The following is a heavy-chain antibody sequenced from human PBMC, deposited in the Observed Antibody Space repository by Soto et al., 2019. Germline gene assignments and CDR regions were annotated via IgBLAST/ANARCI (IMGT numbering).Heavy chain of an antibody. CDR3: ARDSVTLDSSGYYYKNFEYYCDS. CDR1: GGTFSNFG. Sequence: QVQLVQSGAEVKKPGSSVKVSCKASGGTFSNFGISWVRQAPGQGLEWLGGIIPIFGTSNSAQKFQGRVTITADKSTNTASLELNSLRSEDTAVYYCARDSVTLDSSGYYYKNFEYYCDSWGQGTLVTVSS. CDR2: IIPIFGTS. D-gene: IGHD3-22*01. V-gene: IGHV1-69*06. J-gene: IGHJ4*02.